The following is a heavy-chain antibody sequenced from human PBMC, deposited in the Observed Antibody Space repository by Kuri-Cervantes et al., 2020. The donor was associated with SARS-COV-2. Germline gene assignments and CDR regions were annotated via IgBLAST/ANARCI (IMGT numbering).Heavy chain of an antibody. J-gene: IGHJ6*03. CDR3: ARGPHYYYMDV. Sequence: GGSLRLSCAASGFTFSDYYMSWIRQAPGKGLEWVSYISSSGSTIYYADSVKGRFTISRDNSKNTLYLQMNSLRAEDTAVYYCARGPHYYYMDVWGKGTTVTVSS. V-gene: IGHV3-11*04. CDR1: GFTFSDYY. CDR2: ISSSGSTI.